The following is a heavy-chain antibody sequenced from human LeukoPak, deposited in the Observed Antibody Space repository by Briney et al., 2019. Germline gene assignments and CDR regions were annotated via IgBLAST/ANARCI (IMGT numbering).Heavy chain of an antibody. CDR1: GFTVSTNY. CDR2: ISGDGSIT. CDR3: ARGRAGNYYNHNDY. J-gene: IGHJ4*01. D-gene: IGHD3-10*01. Sequence: GGSLRLSCAASGFTVSTNYMSWVRQAPGKGLEWVSRISGDGSITAYADSVKGRFTISRDNAKNTLYLQMNSLRAEDTAVYYCARGRAGNYYNHNDYWGQGTLVTVSS. V-gene: IGHV3-74*01.